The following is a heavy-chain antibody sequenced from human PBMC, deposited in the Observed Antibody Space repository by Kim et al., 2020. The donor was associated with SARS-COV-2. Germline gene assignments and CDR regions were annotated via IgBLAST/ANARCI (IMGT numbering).Heavy chain of an antibody. CDR3: ARGQGLITMIVVAVGAFDC. Sequence: SETLSLTCTVSGGSISSGGYYWSWIRQHPGKGLEWIGYIYYSGSTYYNPSLKSRVTISVDTSKNQFSLKLSSVTAADTAVYYCARGQGLITMIVVAVGAFDCMSQGDRVTVSS. CDR2: IYYSGST. J-gene: IGHJ4*02. CDR1: GGSISSGGYY. D-gene: IGHD3-22*01. V-gene: IGHV4-31*03.